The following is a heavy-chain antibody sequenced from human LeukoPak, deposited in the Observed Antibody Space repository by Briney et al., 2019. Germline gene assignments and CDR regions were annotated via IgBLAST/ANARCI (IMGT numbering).Heavy chain of an antibody. CDR2: IFLGDSDT. CDR1: GYTFTHDW. D-gene: IGHD6-13*01. CDR3: ATHEVTAAAGTEFDS. Sequence: GESLKISCQGSGYTFTHDWIGWVRQMPGKGLEWMGIIFLGDSDTRYSPSFQGQVTISADKSLNTAYLQWNTLKTSDTAIYYCATHEVTAAAGTEFDSWGQGTLVTVS. V-gene: IGHV5-51*01. J-gene: IGHJ4*02.